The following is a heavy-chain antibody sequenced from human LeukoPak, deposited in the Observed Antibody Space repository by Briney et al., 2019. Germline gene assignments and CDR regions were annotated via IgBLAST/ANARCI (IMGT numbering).Heavy chain of an antibody. Sequence: GGSLRLSCAASGFAFSKYAMSWVRQAPGKGLEWVSSIISSGDTTYYADSVKGRLTISRDNSKNTVHLLMDSLRDEDSAIYYCAKNAGYSYGVYYFDYWGQGTLVTVSS. V-gene: IGHV3-23*01. CDR2: IISSGDTT. CDR3: AKNAGYSYGVYYFDY. D-gene: IGHD5-18*01. J-gene: IGHJ4*02. CDR1: GFAFSKYA.